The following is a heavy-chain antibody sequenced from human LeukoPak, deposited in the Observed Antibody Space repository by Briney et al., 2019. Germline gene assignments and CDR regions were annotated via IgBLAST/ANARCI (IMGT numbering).Heavy chain of an antibody. V-gene: IGHV3-30*02. Sequence: PGGSLRLSCAASGFTFSSYGMHWVRQAPGKGLEWVAFIRYDGSNKYYADSVKGRFTISRDNSKNTLYLQMNSLRAEDTAVYYCAKDAPPWELLGFDYWGQGTLVTVSP. J-gene: IGHJ4*02. D-gene: IGHD1-26*01. CDR3: AKDAPPWELLGFDY. CDR1: GFTFSSYG. CDR2: IRYDGSNK.